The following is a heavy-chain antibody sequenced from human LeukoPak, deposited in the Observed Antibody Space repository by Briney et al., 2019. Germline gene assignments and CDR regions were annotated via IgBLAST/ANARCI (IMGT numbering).Heavy chain of an antibody. D-gene: IGHD6-13*01. V-gene: IGHV3-21*01. Sequence: PGGSLRLSYAASGFTFSSYSMNWVRQAPGKGLEWVSSISSSSSDIYYADSVKGRFTISRDNAKNSLYLQMNSLRAEDTAVYYCARGAGRYSSLTDYWGQGTQVTVSS. CDR2: ISSSSSDI. CDR3: ARGAGRYSSLTDY. J-gene: IGHJ4*02. CDR1: GFTFSSYS.